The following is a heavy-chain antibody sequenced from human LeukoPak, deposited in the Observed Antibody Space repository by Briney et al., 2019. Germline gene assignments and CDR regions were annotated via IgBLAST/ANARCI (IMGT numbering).Heavy chain of an antibody. CDR2: ISGSGGST. CDR3: AKEDYDSSGYYAYYFDY. D-gene: IGHD3-22*01. V-gene: IGHV3-23*01. J-gene: IGHJ4*02. CDR1: GFTFSSYA. Sequence: GGSLRLSCAASGFTFSSYAMSWVRQAPGKGLEWVSAISGSGGSTYYADSVKGRFTISRDKSKNTLYLQMNSLRAEDTAVYYCAKEDYDSSGYYAYYFDYWGQGTLVTVSS.